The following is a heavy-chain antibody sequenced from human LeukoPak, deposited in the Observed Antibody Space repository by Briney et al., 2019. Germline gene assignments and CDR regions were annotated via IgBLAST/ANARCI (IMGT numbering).Heavy chain of an antibody. D-gene: IGHD6-19*01. J-gene: IGHJ4*02. CDR2: IYYSGST. V-gene: IGHV4-59*08. CDR1: GGSISSYY. CDR3: ARHVYGGSGWYGYYFDY. Sequence: SETLSLTCTVSGGSISSYYWSWIRQPPGKGLEWIGYIYYSGSTNYNPSLKSRVTISVDTSKNQFSLKLSSVTAADTAVYYCARHVYGGSGWYGYYFDYWGQGTLVTVSS.